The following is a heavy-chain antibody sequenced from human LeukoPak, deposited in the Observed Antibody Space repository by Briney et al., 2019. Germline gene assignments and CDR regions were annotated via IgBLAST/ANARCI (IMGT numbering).Heavy chain of an antibody. CDR2: ISSSGSTI. Sequence: GGPLRLSCAASGFTFSSYEMNWVRQAPGKGLEGVSYISSSGSTIYYADSVKGRFTISRDNAKNSLYLQMNSLRAEDTAVYYCARGVGQWLVRYYFDYWGQGTLVTVSS. J-gene: IGHJ4*02. V-gene: IGHV3-48*03. CDR1: GFTFSSYE. CDR3: ARGVGQWLVRYYFDY. D-gene: IGHD6-19*01.